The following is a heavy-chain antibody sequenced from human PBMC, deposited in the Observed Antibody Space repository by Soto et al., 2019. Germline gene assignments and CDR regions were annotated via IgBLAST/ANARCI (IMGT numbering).Heavy chain of an antibody. J-gene: IGHJ4*02. CDR3: AGRFFSRSSPFDY. CDR1: GFTFSSYG. Sequence: PGGSLRLSCAASGFTFSSYGMHWVRQAPGEGLEWVAVISYDGSNKYYADSVKGRFTISRDNSKNTLYMQMNSLRAEDTAVYYCAGRFFSRSSPFDYWGQGTLVTVSS. V-gene: IGHV3-30*03. D-gene: IGHD6-6*01. CDR2: ISYDGSNK.